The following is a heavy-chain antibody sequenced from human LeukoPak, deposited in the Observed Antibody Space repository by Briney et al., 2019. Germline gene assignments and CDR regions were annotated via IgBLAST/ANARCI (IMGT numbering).Heavy chain of an antibody. D-gene: IGHD5-24*01. CDR1: GESVSSTGAS. V-gene: IGHV6-1*01. Sequence: SQTLSLTCAISGESVSSTGASWNWIGQSPSRGLEWLGRTYYRSQWYYEYALSVKSRIIVAPDTSKNQFSLQLNSVTPEDTAVYYCVRGNYNFDYWGQGSLVTVSS. CDR2: TYYRSQWYY. J-gene: IGHJ4*02. CDR3: VRGNYNFDY.